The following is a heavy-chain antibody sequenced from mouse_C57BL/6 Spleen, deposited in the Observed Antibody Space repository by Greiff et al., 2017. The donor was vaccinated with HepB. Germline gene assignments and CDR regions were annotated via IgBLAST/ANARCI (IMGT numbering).Heavy chain of an antibody. CDR1: GYSITSGYY. CDR3: ARVAYSYAMDY. D-gene: IGHD2-10*01. V-gene: IGHV3-6*01. Sequence: EVKLMESGPGLVKPSQSLSLTCSVTGYSITSGYYWNWIRQFPGNKLEWMGYISYDGSNNYHPSLKNRISITRDTSKNQFFLKLNSVTTEDTATYYCARVAYSYAMDYWGQGTSVTVSS. J-gene: IGHJ4*01. CDR2: ISYDGSN.